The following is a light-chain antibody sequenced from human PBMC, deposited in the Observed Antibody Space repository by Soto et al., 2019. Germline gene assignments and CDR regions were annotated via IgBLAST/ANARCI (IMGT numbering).Light chain of an antibody. J-gene: IGKJ1*01. Sequence: IVLTVPPDTLSFAPGENATLPSRASQGGRSRHLAWYQQNPGQAPRLLIYGASSRATGIPDRFSGSGSGTDFTLTISRLEPEDFAVYYCQQYGSSPQTFGQGTKVDIK. CDR1: QGGRSRH. V-gene: IGKV3-20*01. CDR3: QQYGSSPQT. CDR2: GAS.